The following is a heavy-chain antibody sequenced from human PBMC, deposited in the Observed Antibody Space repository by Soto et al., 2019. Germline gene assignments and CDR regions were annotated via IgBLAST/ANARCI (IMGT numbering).Heavy chain of an antibody. CDR2: ISAYNGNT. V-gene: IGHV1-18*01. Sequence: ASVKVSCKASGYTFTSYGISWVRQAPGQGLEWMGWISAYNGNTNYAQKLQGRVTMTTDTSTSTAYMELRSLRSDDTAVYYCARSLGTTVTHYYYYGMDVWGQGTTVTVSS. D-gene: IGHD4-17*01. CDR1: GYTFTSYG. CDR3: ARSLGTTVTHYYYYGMDV. J-gene: IGHJ6*02.